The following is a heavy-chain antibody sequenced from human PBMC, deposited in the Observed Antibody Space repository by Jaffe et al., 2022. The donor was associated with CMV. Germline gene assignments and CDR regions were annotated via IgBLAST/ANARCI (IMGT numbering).Heavy chain of an antibody. CDR3: ASTRRMAYFDY. CDR2: IKQDGSEK. J-gene: IGHJ4*02. D-gene: IGHD2-8*01. Sequence: EVQLVESGGGLVQPGGSLRLSCAASGFTFSSYWMSWVRQAPGKGLEWVANIKQDGSEKYYVDSVKGRFTISRDNAKNSLYLQMNSLRAEDTAVYYCASTRRMAYFDYWGQGTLVTVSS. CDR1: GFTFSSYW. V-gene: IGHV3-7*03.